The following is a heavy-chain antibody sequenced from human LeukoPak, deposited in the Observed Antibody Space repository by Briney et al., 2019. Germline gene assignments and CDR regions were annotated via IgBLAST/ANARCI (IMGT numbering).Heavy chain of an antibody. CDR2: ITGSGGNT. V-gene: IGHV3-23*01. CDR3: AKTMTSRSTFDF. Sequence: GGSLRLSCAASGFTFSSYAISWVRQAPGKGLEWVSVITGSGGNTYYADSVKGRFTISRDNSKNTLYLQMNSLRAEDTALYYCAKTMTSRSTFDFWGQGTLVTVSS. J-gene: IGHJ4*02. CDR1: GFTFSSYA.